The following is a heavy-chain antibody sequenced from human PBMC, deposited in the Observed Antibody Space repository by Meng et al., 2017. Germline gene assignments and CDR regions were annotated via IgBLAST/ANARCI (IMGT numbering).Heavy chain of an antibody. J-gene: IGHJ4*02. V-gene: IGHV4-34*01. Sequence: GQPQQWGEGLLKPSETLSLTCAVYGGSFSGYYWSWIRQPPGKGLEWIGEINHSGSTNYNPSLKSRVTISVDTSKNQFSLKLSSVTAADTAVYYCARDTVEAYCGGDCCPLGYWGQGTLVTVSS. D-gene: IGHD2-21*02. CDR3: ARDTVEAYCGGDCCPLGY. CDR2: INHSGST. CDR1: GGSFSGYY.